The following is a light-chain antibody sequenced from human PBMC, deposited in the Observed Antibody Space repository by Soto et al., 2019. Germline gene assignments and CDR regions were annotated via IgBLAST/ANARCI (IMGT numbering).Light chain of an antibody. J-gene: IGLJ2*01. CDR2: EVS. Sequence: QSLLTQPASVSGSPGQSITISCTGTSSDVGGYNYVSWYQQHPGKAPKLMIYEVSNRPSGVSNRFSGSKSGNTASLTISGLQAEDEADYYCSSYTSSSTVVFGGGTKLTV. CDR3: SSYTSSSTVV. V-gene: IGLV2-14*01. CDR1: SSDVGGYNY.